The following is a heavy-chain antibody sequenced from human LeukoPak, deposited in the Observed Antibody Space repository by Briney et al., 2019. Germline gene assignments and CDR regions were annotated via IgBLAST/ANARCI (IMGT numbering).Heavy chain of an antibody. CDR2: ISSSGSTI. V-gene: IGHV3-11*04. J-gene: IGHJ5*02. CDR3: ARDRDDLNWFDP. CDR1: GFTFSDYY. Sequence: GGSLRLSCAASGFTFSDYYMSWIRQAPGKGLEWVSYISSSGSTIYYADSVKGRFTISRDNAKNSLYLQMNSLRAEDTAVYCCARDRDDLNWFDPWGQGTLVTVSS. D-gene: IGHD1-1*01.